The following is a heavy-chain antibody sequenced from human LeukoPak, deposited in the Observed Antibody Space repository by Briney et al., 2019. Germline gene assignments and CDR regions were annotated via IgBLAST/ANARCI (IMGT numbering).Heavy chain of an antibody. D-gene: IGHD3-10*01. V-gene: IGHV1-8*01. CDR3: ARGGRFGSGSAFFDY. CDR2: MNPNSGDT. Sequence: ASVKVSCKASGYTFTTYDITWVRQATGQGLEWMGWMNPNSGDTAYAQKFQGRVAMTRDTSISTAYMELSSLRSEDTAVYYCARGGRFGSGSAFFDYWGQGTLVTVSS. J-gene: IGHJ4*02. CDR1: GYTFTTYD.